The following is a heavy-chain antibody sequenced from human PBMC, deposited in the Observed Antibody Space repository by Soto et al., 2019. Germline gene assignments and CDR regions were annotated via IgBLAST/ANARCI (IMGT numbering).Heavy chain of an antibody. Sequence: ASVKVSCKASGYTFTSYDINWVRQATGQGLEWMGWMNPNSGNTGYAQKFQGRVTMTRNTSISTAYMEMSSLRSEDTAVYYCSSGPPIVVVPAAQYYYYYYMDVWGKGTTVTVSS. CDR3: SSGPPIVVVPAAQYYYYYYMDV. CDR1: GYTFTSYD. J-gene: IGHJ6*03. D-gene: IGHD2-2*01. V-gene: IGHV1-8*01. CDR2: MNPNSGNT.